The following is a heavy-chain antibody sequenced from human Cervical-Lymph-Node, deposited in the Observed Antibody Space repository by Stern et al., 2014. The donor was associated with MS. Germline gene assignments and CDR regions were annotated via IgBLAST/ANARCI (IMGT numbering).Heavy chain of an antibody. Sequence: QVQLQESGPGLVKPSQTLSLTCTVSGGSISSGSYYWSWIRQPAEKGLEWIGRIYTSGSTKYNPSLKSRVTISVDMSKTQFPLKLSSVTAADTAVYYCARETVAADNNWFDPWGQGTLVTVSS. CDR3: ARETVAADNNWFDP. D-gene: IGHD6-19*01. J-gene: IGHJ5*02. V-gene: IGHV4-61*02. CDR1: GGSISSGSYY. CDR2: IYTSGST.